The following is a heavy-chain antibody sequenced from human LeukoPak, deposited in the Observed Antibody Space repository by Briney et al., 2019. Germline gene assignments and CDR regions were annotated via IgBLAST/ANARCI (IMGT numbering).Heavy chain of an antibody. Sequence: GGSLRLSCAASGFTFSSYGMHWVRQAPGKGPEWVAVIWYDGSNKYYADSVKGRFTISRDNSKNTLYLQMNSLRAEDTAVYYCVRGDLRLPRSTPDCWGQGTLVTVSS. D-gene: IGHD5/OR15-5a*01. CDR3: VRGDLRLPRSTPDC. J-gene: IGHJ4*02. CDR1: GFTFSSYG. V-gene: IGHV3-33*01. CDR2: IWYDGSNK.